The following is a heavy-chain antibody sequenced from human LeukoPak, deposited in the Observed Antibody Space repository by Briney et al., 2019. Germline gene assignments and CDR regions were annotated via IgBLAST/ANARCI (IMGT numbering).Heavy chain of an antibody. CDR3: ARTITIFGVVPGDY. Sequence: ASVKVSCEASGYTFTSYGISWVRQAPGQGLEWMGWISAYNGNTNYAQKLQGRVTMTTDTSTSTAYMELRSLRSDDTAVYYCARTITIFGVVPGDYWGQGTLVTVSS. J-gene: IGHJ4*02. CDR2: ISAYNGNT. CDR1: GYTFTSYG. V-gene: IGHV1-18*01. D-gene: IGHD3-3*01.